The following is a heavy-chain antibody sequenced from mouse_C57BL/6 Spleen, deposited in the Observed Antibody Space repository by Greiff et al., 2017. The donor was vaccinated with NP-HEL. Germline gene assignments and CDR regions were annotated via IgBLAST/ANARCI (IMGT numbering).Heavy chain of an antibody. CDR3: ASNITTVGAYYFDY. CDR2: IDPNSGGT. D-gene: IGHD1-1*01. J-gene: IGHJ2*01. CDR1: GYTFTSYW. Sequence: QVQLQQPGAELVKPGASVKLSCKASGYTFTSYWMHWVQQRPGRGLEWIGRIDPNSGGTKYNEKFKSKATLTVDNPSSTAYMQLSSLTTEDSAVIYGASNITTVGAYYFDYWGQGTTLTVSS. V-gene: IGHV1-72*01.